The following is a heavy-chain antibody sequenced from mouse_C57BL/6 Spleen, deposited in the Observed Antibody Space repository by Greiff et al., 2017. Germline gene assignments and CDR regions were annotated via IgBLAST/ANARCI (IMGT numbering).Heavy chain of an antibody. Sequence: QVQLLQPGAELVRPGSSVKLSCKASGYTFTSYWMPWVKQRPIQGLEWIGNIDPSDSETHYNQTFKDKATLTVDKSSSTAYMQLSSLTSEDSAVYYCARGDSSYWYFDVWGTGTTVTVSS. V-gene: IGHV1-52*01. CDR2: IDPSDSET. J-gene: IGHJ1*03. CDR3: ARGDSSYWYFDV. CDR1: GYTFTSYW.